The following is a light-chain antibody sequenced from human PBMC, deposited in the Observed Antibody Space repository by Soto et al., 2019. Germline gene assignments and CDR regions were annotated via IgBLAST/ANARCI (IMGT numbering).Light chain of an antibody. Sequence: DIQMTQSPSTLSASVGDRVTITCRASQSISSWLAWYQQKPGKAPKLLIYKASSLESGVPSRFSGSGSGTEFTLTISSLQPDDFATYFCQQYNSYSLTFGGGTKVEIK. CDR1: QSISSW. CDR2: KAS. V-gene: IGKV1-5*03. J-gene: IGKJ4*01. CDR3: QQYNSYSLT.